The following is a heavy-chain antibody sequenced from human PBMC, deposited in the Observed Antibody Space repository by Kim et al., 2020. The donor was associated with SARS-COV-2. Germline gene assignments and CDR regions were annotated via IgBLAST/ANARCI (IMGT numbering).Heavy chain of an antibody. CDR2: IGGGGGST. J-gene: IGHJ3*02. CDR3: ARRNLGYSTGTSNYYSFDI. CDR1: GFTFSNYG. Sequence: GGSLRLSCAASGFTFSNYGMSWVRQAPGKGLEWVSNIGGGGGSTYYADSVKGRFTISRDISKNTLYLQMTSLRAEDTAVYYCARRNLGYSTGTSNYYSFDIWGQGTMVTVSA. V-gene: IGHV3-23*01. D-gene: IGHD2-8*02.